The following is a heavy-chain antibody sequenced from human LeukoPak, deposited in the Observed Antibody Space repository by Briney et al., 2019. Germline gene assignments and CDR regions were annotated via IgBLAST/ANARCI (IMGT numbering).Heavy chain of an antibody. V-gene: IGHV4-34*01. D-gene: IGHD3-9*01. CDR1: GGSFSGYY. Sequence: SETLSLTCAVYGGSFSGYYWSWIRQPPGKGLEWIGEINHSGSTNYNPSLKSRATISTDTSKNQFSLRLSSVTAADTAVYYCARGNILTGYCFDFWGQGALVTVSS. CDR2: INHSGST. J-gene: IGHJ4*02. CDR3: ARGNILTGYCFDF.